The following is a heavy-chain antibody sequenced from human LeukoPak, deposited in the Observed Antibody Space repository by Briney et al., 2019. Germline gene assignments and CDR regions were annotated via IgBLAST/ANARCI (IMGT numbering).Heavy chain of an antibody. Sequence: GGSLRLSCAASGLTFSTYAMHWVRQAPGKGLEYVSAISSNGDSTYYANSVKGRFTISRDNSKNTLYLQMGSLRAEDMAVYYCARVIAGAFPRGAFDIWGQGTMVTVTS. J-gene: IGHJ3*02. CDR3: ARVIAGAFPRGAFDI. CDR2: ISSNGDST. D-gene: IGHD1-26*01. V-gene: IGHV3-64*01. CDR1: GLTFSTYA.